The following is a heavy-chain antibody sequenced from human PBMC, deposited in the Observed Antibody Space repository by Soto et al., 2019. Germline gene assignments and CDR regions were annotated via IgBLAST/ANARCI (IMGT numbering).Heavy chain of an antibody. CDR2: INPNSGGT. CDR3: ARDQGNYYDSSGYQNWFDP. Sequence: ASVKVSCKASGYTFTGYYMHWVRQAPGQGLEWMGWINPNSGGTNYAQKFQGWVTMTRDTSISTAYMELSRLRSDDTAVYYCARDQGNYYDSSGYQNWFDPWGQGTLVTVSS. CDR1: GYTFTGYY. J-gene: IGHJ5*02. V-gene: IGHV1-2*04. D-gene: IGHD3-22*01.